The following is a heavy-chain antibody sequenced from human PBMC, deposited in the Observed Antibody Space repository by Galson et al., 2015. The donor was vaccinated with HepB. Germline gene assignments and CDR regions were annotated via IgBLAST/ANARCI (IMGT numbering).Heavy chain of an antibody. CDR1: GSTFSDYS. CDR2: VSDSGTTT. Sequence: SLRLSCAASGSTFSDYSMTWIRQAPGKGLEWLSYVSDSGTTTFYADSVRGRFTISRDNAKNSLYLRLNSLRAEDTAVYYCARATLRWFDPWGQGTLVTVS. V-gene: IGHV3-11*01. D-gene: IGHD3-16*01. J-gene: IGHJ5*02. CDR3: ARATLRWFDP.